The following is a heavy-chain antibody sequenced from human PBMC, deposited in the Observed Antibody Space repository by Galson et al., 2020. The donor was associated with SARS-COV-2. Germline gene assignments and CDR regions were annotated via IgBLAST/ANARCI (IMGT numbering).Heavy chain of an antibody. Sequence: SETLSLTCTVSGGSVSSGSYYWSWIRQPPGQGLEWIGYIYYSGSTNYNPSLKSRVTISVDTSKNQFSLKLSSVTAADTAVYYCARSLPAAHDAFDIWGQGTMVTVSS. CDR1: GGSVSSGSYY. V-gene: IGHV4-61*01. J-gene: IGHJ3*02. D-gene: IGHD6-13*01. CDR3: ARSLPAAHDAFDI. CDR2: IYYSGST.